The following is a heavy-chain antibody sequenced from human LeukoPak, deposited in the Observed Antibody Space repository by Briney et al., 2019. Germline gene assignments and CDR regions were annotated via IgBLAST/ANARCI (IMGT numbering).Heavy chain of an antibody. V-gene: IGHV3-23*01. J-gene: IGHJ4*02. CDR2: ITAPGTT. Sequence: GGTLSLSCEASGFNFNHYGMNWVRQAPGMGLEWVSGITAPGTTYYADSVKGRFTISRDKSKNTLYLQMNSLRAEDTAVYYCAKYHGENLDPNAFDYWGQGTLVTVSS. CDR3: AKYHGENLDPNAFDY. D-gene: IGHD4-17*01. CDR1: GFNFNHYG.